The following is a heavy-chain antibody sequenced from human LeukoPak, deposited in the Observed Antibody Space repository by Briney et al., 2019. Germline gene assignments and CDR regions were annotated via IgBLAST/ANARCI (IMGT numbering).Heavy chain of an antibody. CDR3: ARDRADSGGNGFDY. J-gene: IGHJ4*02. CDR2: IYDTGNP. CDR1: GGSLTSHI. D-gene: IGHD4-23*01. Sequence: SETLSLTCTVSGGSLTSHIWSWIRKSPGKVLEWIAYIYDTGNPNYNPSLRSRATISLDTSKNQFSLKLTAVTAADTAIYYCARDRADSGGNGFDYWGQGTLVTVSS. V-gene: IGHV4-59*11.